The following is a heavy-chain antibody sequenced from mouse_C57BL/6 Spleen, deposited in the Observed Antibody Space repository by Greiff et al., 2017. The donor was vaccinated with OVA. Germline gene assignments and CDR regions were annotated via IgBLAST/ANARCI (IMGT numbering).Heavy chain of an antibody. CDR1: GYTFTDYY. CDR2: INPNNGGT. J-gene: IGHJ4*01. V-gene: IGHV1-26*01. Sequence: EVQLQQSGPELVKPGASVKISCKASGYTFTDYYMNWVKQSHGKSLEWIGDINPNNGGTSYNQKFKGQATLTVDPSSRPAYMELRRLPSAESAVYYGARGGGEPYYAMDYWGQGTSVTVSA. CDR3: ARGGGEPYYAMDY.